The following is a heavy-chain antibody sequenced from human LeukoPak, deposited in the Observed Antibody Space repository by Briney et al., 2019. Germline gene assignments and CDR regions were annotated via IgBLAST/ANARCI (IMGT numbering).Heavy chain of an antibody. D-gene: IGHD4-11*01. CDR3: AGGFMTTLDAFDI. CDR1: GFTFSDYY. Sequence: PGGSLRLSCAASGFTFSDYYMSWIRQAPGKGLEWVSYISTSGSTIYYADSVKGRFTISRDNAKNSLYLQMNSLRAEDTAVYYCAGGFMTTLDAFDIWAKGQWSPSLQ. CDR2: ISTSGSTI. J-gene: IGHJ3*02. V-gene: IGHV3-11*01.